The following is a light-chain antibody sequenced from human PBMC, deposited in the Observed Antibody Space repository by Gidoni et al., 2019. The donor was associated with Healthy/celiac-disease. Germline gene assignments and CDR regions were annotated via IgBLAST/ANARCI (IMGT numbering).Light chain of an antibody. CDR3: AAWDDSLNGWV. Sequence: QSVLTQPPSASGTPGQRVTIPCSGSSSNIGSNTVNWYQQLPGTAPKLLIHSNKQRPSGVPDRFSGSKSGTSASLAISGLQSEDEADYYCAAWDDSLNGWVFGGGTKLTGL. CDR2: SNK. CDR1: SSNIGSNT. J-gene: IGLJ3*02. V-gene: IGLV1-44*01.